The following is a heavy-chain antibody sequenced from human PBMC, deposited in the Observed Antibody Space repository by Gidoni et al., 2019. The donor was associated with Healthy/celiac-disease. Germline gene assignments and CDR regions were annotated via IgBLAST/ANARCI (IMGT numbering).Heavy chain of an antibody. D-gene: IGHD6-13*01. CDR1: GGSISSSSYY. CDR2: IYYSGST. J-gene: IGHJ6*03. CDR3: ARHYSSIAAARYYYYMDV. V-gene: IGHV4-39*01. Sequence: QLQLQESGPGLVKPSETLSLTCNVSGGSISSSSYYWGWIRQPPGKGLEWIGSIYYSGSTYYNPSLKSRVTISVDTSKNQFSLKLSSVTAADTAVYYCARHYSSIAAARYYYYMDVWGKGTTVTVSS.